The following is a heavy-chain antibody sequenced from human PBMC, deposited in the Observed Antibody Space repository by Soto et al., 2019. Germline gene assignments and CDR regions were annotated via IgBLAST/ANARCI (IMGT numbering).Heavy chain of an antibody. CDR3: AAMTTVTEYFQH. J-gene: IGHJ1*01. CDR1: GFTFSSYA. D-gene: IGHD4-4*01. Sequence: EVQLLESGGGLVQPGGSLRLSCAASGFTFSSYAMRWVRQAPGKGLEWVSAISGSGGSTYYADSVKGRFTISRDNSKNTLYLQMNSLRAEDTAVYYCAAMTTVTEYFQHWGQGTLVTVSS. V-gene: IGHV3-23*01. CDR2: ISGSGGST.